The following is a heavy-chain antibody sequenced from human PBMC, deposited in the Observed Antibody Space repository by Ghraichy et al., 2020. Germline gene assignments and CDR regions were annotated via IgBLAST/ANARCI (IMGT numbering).Heavy chain of an antibody. CDR1: GFSLSDFG. J-gene: IGHJ4*02. Sequence: GESLNISCAASGFSLSDFGMNWVRQTPGKGLEWISYISGSSSTIYYADSVKGRFTISRDNAKNSLYLQMNSLRDEDTAVYYCARESNWGSAYWGQGTLVTVSS. CDR3: ARESNWGSAY. CDR2: ISGSSSTI. V-gene: IGHV3-48*02. D-gene: IGHD7-27*01.